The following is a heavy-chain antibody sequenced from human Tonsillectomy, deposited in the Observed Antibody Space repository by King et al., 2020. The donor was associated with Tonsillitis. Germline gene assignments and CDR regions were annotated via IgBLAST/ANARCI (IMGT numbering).Heavy chain of an antibody. CDR3: ARGPDYGEYRGTGGEDY. CDR1: GFTFSNYW. Sequence: QLVESGGGLVQPGGSLRLSCAASGFTFSNYWMHWVRQAPGKGLVWVSRINTDGSSTSYADSVKGRFTISRDNAKNTLYLQMNSLRAEDTAVYYCARGPDYGEYRGTGGEDYWGQGTLVTVSS. J-gene: IGHJ4*02. D-gene: IGHD4-17*01. V-gene: IGHV3-74*02. CDR2: INTDGSST.